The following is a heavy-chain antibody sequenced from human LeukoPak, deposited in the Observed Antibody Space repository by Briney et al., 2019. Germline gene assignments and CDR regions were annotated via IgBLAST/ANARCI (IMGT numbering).Heavy chain of an antibody. J-gene: IGHJ4*02. V-gene: IGHV4-39*07. CDR3: ARAPLAGKLDY. D-gene: IGHD6-19*01. Sequence: PSETLSLTCTVSGGSISSSSYYWGWIRQPPGKGLEWIGSIYYGGSTYYNPSLKSRVTISVDTSKNQFSLKLSSVTAADTAVYYCARAPLAGKLDYWGQGTLVTVSS. CDR1: GGSISSSSYY. CDR2: IYYGGST.